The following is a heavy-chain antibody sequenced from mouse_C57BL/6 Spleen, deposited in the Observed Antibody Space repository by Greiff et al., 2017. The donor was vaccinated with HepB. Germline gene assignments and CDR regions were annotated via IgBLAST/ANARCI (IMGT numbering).Heavy chain of an antibody. CDR2: IWSGGST. CDR3: ARDGYDYFDY. J-gene: IGHJ2*01. Sequence: QVQLKESGPGLVQPSQSLSITCTVSGFSLTSYGVHWVRQSPGKGLEWLGVIWSGGSTDYNAAFISRLGISKDNSKSKVFFKMNSLQADDTAIYYCARDGYDYFDYWGQGTTLTVSS. CDR1: GFSLTSYG. V-gene: IGHV2-2*01. D-gene: IGHD2-2*01.